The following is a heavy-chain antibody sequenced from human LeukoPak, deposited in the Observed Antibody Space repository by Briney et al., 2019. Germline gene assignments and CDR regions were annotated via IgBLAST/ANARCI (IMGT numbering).Heavy chain of an antibody. CDR3: ARGSRYFDWFGRRPSGGDAFDI. J-gene: IGHJ3*02. CDR2: IYYSGST. CDR1: GGSISSYY. Sequence: DPSETLSLTCTVSGGSISSYYWSWIRQPPGKGLEWIGYIYYSGSTNYNPSLKSRVTISVDKSKNQFSLKLSSVTAADTAVYYCARGSRYFDWFGRRPSGGDAFDIWGQGTMVTVSS. D-gene: IGHD3-9*01. V-gene: IGHV4-59*12.